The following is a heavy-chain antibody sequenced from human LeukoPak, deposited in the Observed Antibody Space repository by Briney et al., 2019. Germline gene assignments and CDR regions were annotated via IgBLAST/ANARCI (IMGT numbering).Heavy chain of an antibody. CDR2: ITSDGSTS. D-gene: IGHD1-26*01. CDR3: TRGLYGSPGDN. CDR1: GFTFSNYR. Sequence: GGSLRLACAASGFTFSNYRMHWVRQAPGKGLLWVSRITSDGSTSDYADSVMGRFTMSRDNAKNTVYLHMNSLGAEDTAVYYCTRGLYGSPGDNWGQGTLVTVSS. V-gene: IGHV3-74*01. J-gene: IGHJ4*02.